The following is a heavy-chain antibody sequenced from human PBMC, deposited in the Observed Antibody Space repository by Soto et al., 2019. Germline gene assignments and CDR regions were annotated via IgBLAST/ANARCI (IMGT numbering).Heavy chain of an antibody. CDR2: INPNSGDT. Sequence: QVQLVQSGAEVKKLGASVKVSCKASGYTFTAYYIHWVRQAPGQGLEWVGWINPNSGDTNYAQRFQGWVTMTGDTSVSTAYMDLTRLRSDDTAVYYCAMGGYTYGYGLDYWGQGTLVTVSS. V-gene: IGHV1-2*04. J-gene: IGHJ4*02. D-gene: IGHD5-18*01. CDR3: AMGGYTYGYGLDY. CDR1: GYTFTAYY.